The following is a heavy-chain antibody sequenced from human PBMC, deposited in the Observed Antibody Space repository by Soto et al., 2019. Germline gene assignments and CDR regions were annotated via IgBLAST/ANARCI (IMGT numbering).Heavy chain of an antibody. CDR2: ISASNGNT. J-gene: IGHJ4*02. CDR1: GYTFTTDG. Sequence: ASVKVSCKASGYTFTTDGFSWVRQAPGQGLECVGWISASNGNTHYSQKFQGRVTMTTDTSTSTAYMELRSLTSGGTAVYYPASEHIYYNDGSAYYPMGYWGQGTMVT. CDR3: ASEHIYYNDGSAYYPMGY. V-gene: IGHV1-18*04. D-gene: IGHD3-22*01.